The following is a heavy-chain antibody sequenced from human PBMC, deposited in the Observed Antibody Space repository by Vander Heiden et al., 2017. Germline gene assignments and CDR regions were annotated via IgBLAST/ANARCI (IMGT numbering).Heavy chain of an antibody. CDR2: ISGSCGST. V-gene: IGHV3-23*01. CDR3: AKGGETGTTGNYGMDV. D-gene: IGHD1-1*01. CDR1: GFTFSSYA. Sequence: EVQLLESGGGLVQPGGSLRLSCAASGFTFSSYAMSWVPQAPGKGLGWVSAISGSCGSTYYADSVKGRFTFSRDNSKNTLYLQMNSLRAEDTAVYYCAKGGETGTTGNYGMDVWGQGTTVTVSS. J-gene: IGHJ6*02.